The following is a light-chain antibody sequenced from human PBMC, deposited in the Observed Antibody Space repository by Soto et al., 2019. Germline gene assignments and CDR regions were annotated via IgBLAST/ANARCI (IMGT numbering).Light chain of an antibody. CDR2: DVN. J-gene: IGLJ3*02. CDR1: SSNVGGYNY. CDR3: CSYAGSYTWL. V-gene: IGLV2-11*01. Sequence: QSVLTQPRSVSGSPGQSVTISCTGTSSNVGGYNYVSWYQQHPGKAPKLMIYDVNKRPSGVPDRFSGSKSGNTASLTISGLQGEDEADYYCCSYAGSYTWLFGGGTKLTVL.